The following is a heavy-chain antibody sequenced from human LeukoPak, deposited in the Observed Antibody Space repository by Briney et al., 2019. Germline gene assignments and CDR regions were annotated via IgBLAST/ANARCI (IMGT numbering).Heavy chain of an antibody. CDR1: GYTFTSYD. V-gene: IGHV7-4-1*02. Sequence: ASVKVSCKASGYTFTSYDINWVRQAPGQGLEWMGWINTNTGNPTYAQGFTGRFVFSLDTSASTAYLQISSLKAEDTAVYYCARERYGSVTFIDYWGQGTLVTVSS. D-gene: IGHD3-10*01. CDR3: ARERYGSVTFIDY. J-gene: IGHJ4*02. CDR2: INTNTGNP.